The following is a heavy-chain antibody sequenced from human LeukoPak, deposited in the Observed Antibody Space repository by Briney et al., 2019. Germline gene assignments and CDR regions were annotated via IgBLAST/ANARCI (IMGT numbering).Heavy chain of an antibody. CDR3: ARLVRARYFDY. D-gene: IGHD3-10*01. CDR1: GFTFSSYW. Sequence: WGSLRLSCAASGFTFSSYWMSWVRQAPGKGLEWVANIKQDGSEKYYVDSVKGRFTISRDNAKNSLYLQMNSLRAEDTAVYYCARLVRARYFDYWGQGTLVTVSS. J-gene: IGHJ4*02. V-gene: IGHV3-7*01. CDR2: IKQDGSEK.